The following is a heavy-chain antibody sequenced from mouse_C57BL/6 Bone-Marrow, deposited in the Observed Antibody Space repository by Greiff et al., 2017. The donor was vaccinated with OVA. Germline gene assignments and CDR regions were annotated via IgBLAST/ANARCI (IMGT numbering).Heavy chain of an antibody. J-gene: IGHJ4*01. D-gene: IGHD1-1*01. V-gene: IGHV2-2*01. CDR1: GFSLTSYG. CDR2: IWSGGST. Sequence: QVQLQQSGPGLVQPSQSLSITCTVSGFSLTSYGVHWVRQSPGKGLEWLGVIWSGGSTDYNAAFISRLSISKDNSKSQVFFKMNSLQADDTAIYYCARTPITTVEYAMDYWGQGTSVTVSS. CDR3: ARTPITTVEYAMDY.